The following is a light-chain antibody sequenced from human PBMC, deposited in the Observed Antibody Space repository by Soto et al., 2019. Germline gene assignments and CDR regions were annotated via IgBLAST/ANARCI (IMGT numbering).Light chain of an antibody. CDR3: QYYGRPPPRT. J-gene: IGKJ4*01. V-gene: IGKV3-20*01. Sequence: EIVLTQSPGTLSLSPGERATLSCRASQSVSSTYFAWYQQKPGQAPRLLIYGASTRATGIPDKFSGSGSGTDFNLTISRLNPQKFAAYCCQYYGRPPPRTFGGGTNVEIK. CDR2: GAS. CDR1: QSVSSTY.